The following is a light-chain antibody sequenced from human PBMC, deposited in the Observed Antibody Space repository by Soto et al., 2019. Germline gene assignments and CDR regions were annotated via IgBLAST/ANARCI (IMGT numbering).Light chain of an antibody. Sequence: QSALAQAASVSGSPGQSITISCTGTTSDIGVYNYVSWYQHHPGKAPKVMIYDVSNRPSGVSIRFSGSKSGTTASLTISGLRAEDEADYYCSSYSSSSTLMIFGGGTKLTVL. V-gene: IGLV2-14*03. CDR2: DVS. CDR3: SSYSSSSTLMI. J-gene: IGLJ2*01. CDR1: TSDIGVYNY.